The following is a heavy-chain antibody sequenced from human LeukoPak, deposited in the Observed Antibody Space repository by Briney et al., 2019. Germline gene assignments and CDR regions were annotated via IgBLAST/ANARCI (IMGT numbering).Heavy chain of an antibody. CDR3: ARDYPASTRRLYVSARLMDV. D-gene: IGHD2-8*01. V-gene: IGHV3-33*01. J-gene: IGHJ6*02. CDR2: IWYDGSNK. Sequence: QPGGSLRLSCAASGFTFSSYGMHWVRQAPGKGLEWVAVIWYDGSNKYYADSVKGRFTISRDNSKNTLYLQMNSLRAEDTAVYYCARDYPASTRRLYVSARLMDVWGQGTTVTVSS. CDR1: GFTFSSYG.